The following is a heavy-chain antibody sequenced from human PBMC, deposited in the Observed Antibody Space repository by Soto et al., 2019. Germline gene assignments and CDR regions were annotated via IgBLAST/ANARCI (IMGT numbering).Heavy chain of an antibody. Sequence: GGSLRLSCAASGFTFSYYGMHWVRQAPGKGLEWVAVISYDGSNKYYADSVKGRFTISRDNSKNTLYLQVSSLRAEDTAVYYCAKDLFIVPMVRGAPDYWGQGTLVTVSS. CDR1: GFTFSYYG. CDR3: AKDLFIVPMVRGAPDY. D-gene: IGHD3-10*01. J-gene: IGHJ4*02. V-gene: IGHV3-30*18. CDR2: ISYDGSNK.